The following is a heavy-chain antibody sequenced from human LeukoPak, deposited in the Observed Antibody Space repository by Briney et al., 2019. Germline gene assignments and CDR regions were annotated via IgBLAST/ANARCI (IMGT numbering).Heavy chain of an antibody. J-gene: IGHJ6*02. D-gene: IGHD7-27*01. Sequence: ASVKVSCKASGGTFSSFAISWVRQAPGQGLEWMGGVIPSFSTTHYAQKFKGRATITANESTGTAYMELSSLRSEDTAVYYCARDQIWGYSRSYYYGMDVWGQGTTVTVSS. CDR3: ARDQIWGYSRSYYYGMDV. V-gene: IGHV1-69*13. CDR1: GGTFSSFA. CDR2: VIPSFSTT.